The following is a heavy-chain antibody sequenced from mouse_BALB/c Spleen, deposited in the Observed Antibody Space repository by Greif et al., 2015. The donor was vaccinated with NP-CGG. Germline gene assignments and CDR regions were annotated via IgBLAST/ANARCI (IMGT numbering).Heavy chain of an antibody. Sequence: QVQLQQSGAELVRPGSSVKISCKASGYAFSSYWKNWVKQRPGQGLEWIGQIYPGDGDTNYNGKFKGKATLTADKSSSTAYMQLSSLTSEDSAVYFCARSQELWDYAMDYWGQGTSVTVSS. V-gene: IGHV1-80*01. CDR2: IYPGDGDT. J-gene: IGHJ4*01. D-gene: IGHD1-1*02. CDR1: GYAFSSYW. CDR3: ARSQELWDYAMDY.